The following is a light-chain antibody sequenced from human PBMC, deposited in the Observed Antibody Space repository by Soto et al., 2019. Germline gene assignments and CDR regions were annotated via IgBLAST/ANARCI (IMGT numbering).Light chain of an antibody. CDR3: QQRSNWPPIT. J-gene: IGKJ4*01. CDR1: QSVGSY. Sequence: EIVLTQSPATLSLSPGERATFSCRASQSVGSYLAWYQQKPGRAPRLLIYDAFNRATGIPARFSGSGSGTVFTLTISSLEPEDFAVYYCQQRSNWPPITFGGGTKVEIK. CDR2: DAF. V-gene: IGKV3-11*01.